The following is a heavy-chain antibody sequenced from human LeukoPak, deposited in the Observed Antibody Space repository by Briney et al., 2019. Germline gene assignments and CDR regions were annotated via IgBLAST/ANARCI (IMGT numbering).Heavy chain of an antibody. D-gene: IGHD4-17*01. J-gene: IGHJ4*02. CDR3: ARDGLYFYGDSDY. V-gene: IGHV3-21*01. Sequence: GGSLRLSCAASGLTFSSYSMNWVRQAPGKGLEWVSSISSSSSYIYYADSVKGRFTISRDNAKNSLYLQKSSLRAEDTAVYYCARDGLYFYGDSDYWGQGTLVTVSS. CDR1: GLTFSSYS. CDR2: ISSSSSYI.